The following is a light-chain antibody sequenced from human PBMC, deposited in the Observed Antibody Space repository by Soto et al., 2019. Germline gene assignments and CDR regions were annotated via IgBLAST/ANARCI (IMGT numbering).Light chain of an antibody. CDR3: RSFRTGSTLVV. V-gene: IGLV2-14*01. Sequence: QSALTQPASVSGSPGQSITISCIGTSSDVGGYNYVSWYQHHPGKVPKLMIYEVTNRPSGVSYRFSGSKSGNTASLTIAGLQAEDEANYYCRSFRTGSTLVVFGGGTKVTVL. CDR1: SSDVGGYNY. J-gene: IGLJ3*02. CDR2: EVT.